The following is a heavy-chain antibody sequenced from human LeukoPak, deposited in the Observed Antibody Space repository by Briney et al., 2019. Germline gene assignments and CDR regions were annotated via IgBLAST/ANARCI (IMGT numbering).Heavy chain of an antibody. Sequence: ASVKVSRKASGYTFTSYDMHWVRQAPGQGLEWMGIINPSGGSTSYAQKFQGRVTMTRDTSTSTVYMELSSLRSEDTAVYYCARAEEMATISAAFDYWGQGTLVTVSS. V-gene: IGHV1-46*01. CDR1: GYTFTSYD. CDR3: ARAEEMATISAAFDY. J-gene: IGHJ4*02. D-gene: IGHD5-24*01. CDR2: INPSGGST.